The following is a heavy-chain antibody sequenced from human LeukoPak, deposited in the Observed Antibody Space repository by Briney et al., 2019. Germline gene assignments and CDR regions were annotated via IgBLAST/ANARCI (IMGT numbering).Heavy chain of an antibody. V-gene: IGHV1-46*01. D-gene: IGHD1-26*01. Sequence: ASVKVSCKASGYTFTSYYMHWVRQAPGQGLEWMGIINPSDGTTYYAQKFRGRVTMTRDTSISTAYMELSRLRSDDTAVYYCARTTRGELPDYWGQGTLVTVSS. J-gene: IGHJ4*02. CDR2: INPSDGTT. CDR3: ARTTRGELPDY. CDR1: GYTFTSYY.